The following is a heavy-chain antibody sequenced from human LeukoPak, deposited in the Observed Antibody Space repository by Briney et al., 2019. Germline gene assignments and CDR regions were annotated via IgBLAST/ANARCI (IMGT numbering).Heavy chain of an antibody. J-gene: IGHJ5*02. Sequence: GASVKVSCKASGYTFTSYDISWVRQAPGQGLEWMGWISAYNGNTNYAQKLQGRVTMTTDTSTSTAYMELRSLRSDDTAVYYCARDRVAYYDILTGINWFDPWGQGTLVTVSS. D-gene: IGHD3-9*01. V-gene: IGHV1-18*04. CDR1: GYTFTSYD. CDR3: ARDRVAYYDILTGINWFDP. CDR2: ISAYNGNT.